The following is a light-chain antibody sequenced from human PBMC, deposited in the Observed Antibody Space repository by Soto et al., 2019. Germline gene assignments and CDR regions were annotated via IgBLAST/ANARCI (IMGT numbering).Light chain of an antibody. CDR1: SSDVGGYNY. CDR3: NSYTSKSTGV. CDR2: EVS. Sequence: QSALTQPASVSGSPGQSITISCTGTSSDVGGYNYVSWYQQHPGKAPKLIIYEVSNRPSGVSNRFSGSKSGNTASLTISGFQAADEADYYCNSYTSKSTGVFGTGTKLTVL. V-gene: IGLV2-14*01. J-gene: IGLJ1*01.